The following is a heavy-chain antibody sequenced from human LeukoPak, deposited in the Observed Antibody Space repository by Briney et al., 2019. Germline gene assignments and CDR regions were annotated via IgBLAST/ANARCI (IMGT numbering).Heavy chain of an antibody. CDR3: ARDQIPAAGRGAFDI. V-gene: IGHV4-59*01. J-gene: IGHJ3*02. D-gene: IGHD6-13*01. Sequence: SSETLSLTCTVSGGSISSYYWSWIRQPPGKGLEWIGYIYYSGSTNYNPSLKSRVTISVDTSKKQFSLKLSSVTAADTAVYYCARDQIPAAGRGAFDIXGQGTMVTVSS. CDR1: GGSISSYY. CDR2: IYYSGST.